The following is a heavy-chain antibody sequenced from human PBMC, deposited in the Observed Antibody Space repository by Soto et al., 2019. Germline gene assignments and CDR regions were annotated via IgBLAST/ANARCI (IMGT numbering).Heavy chain of an antibody. CDR1: GGSLSGYY. CDR2: INHSGST. J-gene: IGHJ6*03. CDR3: ASYHYYDFWIGSRHDMDV. V-gene: IGHV4-34*01. Sequence: QVHLEQWGAGLLKPSETLSLTCAVYGGSLSGYYWSWVRQPPGKGLEWIGEINHSGSTNYNPSLKSRVTISADTAKHQCSLRLSSVTAADSAIYYCASYHYYDFWIGSRHDMDVWGKGTTVTGSS. D-gene: IGHD3-3*01.